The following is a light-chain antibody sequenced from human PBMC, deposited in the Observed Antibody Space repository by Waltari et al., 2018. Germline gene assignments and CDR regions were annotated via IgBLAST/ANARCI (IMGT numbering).Light chain of an antibody. J-gene: IGKJ1*01. CDR1: QIISSW. Sequence: DIQMTQSPSTLSASVGDRVTITCRASQIISSWLAWYQQKPGKAPKVLIYKASSLESGVPSRFSGGGSGTEFTLTISSLQPDDFATYYCQQYGSYFWTFGQGTKVEIK. V-gene: IGKV1-5*03. CDR3: QQYGSYFWT. CDR2: KAS.